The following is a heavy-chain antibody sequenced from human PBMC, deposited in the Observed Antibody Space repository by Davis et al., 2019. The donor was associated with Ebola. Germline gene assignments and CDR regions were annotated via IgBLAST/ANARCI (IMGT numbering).Heavy chain of an antibody. D-gene: IGHD5-18*01. CDR2: LGLSADT. CDR3: ARHVDTAMVRTPSMDV. V-gene: IGHV3-23*01. J-gene: IGHJ6*02. CDR1: GFVFSSYV. Sequence: GGSLRLSCAASGFVFSSYVMSWVRRAPGKGLEWVSTLGLSADTYYADSVKGRFTISRDNSKNTLHLQMNSLRVEDTAVYYCARHVDTAMVRTPSMDVWGQGTTVTVSS.